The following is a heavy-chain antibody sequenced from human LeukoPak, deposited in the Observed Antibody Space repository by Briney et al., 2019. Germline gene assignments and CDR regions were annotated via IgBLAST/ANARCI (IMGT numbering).Heavy chain of an antibody. J-gene: IGHJ4*02. CDR2: ISGSGGST. CDR1: GFTFSSYA. CDR3: AKEWRRLQSGNYFDY. V-gene: IGHV3-23*01. D-gene: IGHD5-24*01. Sequence: GGSLRLSCAASGFTFSSYAMSWVRQAPGKGLEWVSAISGSGGSTYYADSVKGRFTISRDNSKNTLYPQMNSLRAEDTAAYYCAKEWRRLQSGNYFDYWGQGTLVTVSS.